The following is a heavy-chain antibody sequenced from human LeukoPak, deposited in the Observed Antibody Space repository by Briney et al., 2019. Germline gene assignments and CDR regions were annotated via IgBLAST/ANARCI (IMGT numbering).Heavy chain of an antibody. V-gene: IGHV4-4*02. CDR3: ARSPAIQGYYTMPWVDV. J-gene: IGHJ6*02. D-gene: IGHD3-3*01. Sequence: SETLSLTCAVSGGSISSSNWWSWVRQPPGKGLEWIGEIYHSGSTNYNPSLKSRVTISVDKSKNQFSLKLTSLTAADTAVYYCARSPAIQGYYTMPWVDVWGQGTTVTASS. CDR1: GGSISSSNW. CDR2: IYHSGST.